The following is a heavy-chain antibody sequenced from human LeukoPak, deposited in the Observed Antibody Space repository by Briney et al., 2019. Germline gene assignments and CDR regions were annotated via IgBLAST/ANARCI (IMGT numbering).Heavy chain of an antibody. J-gene: IGHJ4*02. Sequence: GGSLRLSCAASGFTFSSYSMNWVRQAPGKGLEWVSSISSSSSYIYYADSVKGRFTISRDNAKNSLYLQMNSLRAEDTAVYYCARDGKGYYYDSSGYGFDYWGQGTLVTVSS. CDR2: ISSSSSYI. V-gene: IGHV3-21*01. CDR3: ARDGKGYYYDSSGYGFDY. CDR1: GFTFSSYS. D-gene: IGHD3-22*01.